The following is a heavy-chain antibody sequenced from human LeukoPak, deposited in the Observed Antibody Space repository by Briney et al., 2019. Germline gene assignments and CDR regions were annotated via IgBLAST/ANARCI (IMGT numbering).Heavy chain of an antibody. J-gene: IGHJ4*02. CDR3: ARFRYCSTTSCLYYFDY. CDR1: GFIFSDYY. CDR2: IGGSNTVT. D-gene: IGHD2-2*01. V-gene: IGHV3-11*01. Sequence: GGSLRLSCAASGFIFSDYYMIWIRQAPGKGLEWVSYIGGSNTVTYYADSVQGRFTISRDNAKNSLFLQMNSLRVEDTAVYYCARFRYCSTTSCLYYFDYWGQGTLVTVSS.